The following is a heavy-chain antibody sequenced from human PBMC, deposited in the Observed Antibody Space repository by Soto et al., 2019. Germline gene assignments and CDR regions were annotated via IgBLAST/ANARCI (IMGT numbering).Heavy chain of an antibody. CDR2: ISAYNGNT. V-gene: IGHV1-18*01. J-gene: IGHJ4*02. Sequence: VASVKVSCKASGYTFTSYGISWVRQAPGQGLEWMGWISAYNGNTNYAQKLQGRVTMTTDTSTSTAYMELSSLRSEDTAVYYCASSVHNYDFWRITQVDYWGQGTLVTVSS. D-gene: IGHD3-3*01. CDR1: GYTFTSYG. CDR3: ASSVHNYDFWRITQVDY.